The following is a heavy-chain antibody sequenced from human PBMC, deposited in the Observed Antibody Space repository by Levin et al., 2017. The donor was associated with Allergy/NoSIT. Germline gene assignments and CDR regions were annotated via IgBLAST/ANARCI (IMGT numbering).Heavy chain of an antibody. CDR1: GYTFRVYG. CDR2: ISPNNGHA. D-gene: IGHD6-19*01. CDR3: ARDLGTGWYDNAFEI. Sequence: VASVKVSCKASGYTFRVYGIIWVRQAPGEGLEWLGWISPNNGHAKVSHKVQGRVTMTTDASTTTAYLDFRSLTSDDTAVYYCARDLGTGWYDNAFEIWGQGTLVSVSS. J-gene: IGHJ3*02. V-gene: IGHV1-18*01.